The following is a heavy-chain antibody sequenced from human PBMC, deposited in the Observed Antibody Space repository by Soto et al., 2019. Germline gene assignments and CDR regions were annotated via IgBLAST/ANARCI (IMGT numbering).Heavy chain of an antibody. CDR2: IKSKTDGGTT. D-gene: IGHD6-13*01. J-gene: IGHJ6*02. Sequence: GGSLRLSCAASGFTFSNAWMNWVRQAPGKGLEWVGRIKSKTDGGTTDYAAPVKGRFTISRDDSKNTLYLQMNSLKTEDTAVYYCTTDDGYSSSWYPPTDGMDVWGQGTTVTVSS. V-gene: IGHV3-15*07. CDR1: GFTFSNAW. CDR3: TTDDGYSSSWYPPTDGMDV.